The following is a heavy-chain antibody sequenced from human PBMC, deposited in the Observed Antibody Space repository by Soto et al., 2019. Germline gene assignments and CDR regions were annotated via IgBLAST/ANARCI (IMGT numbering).Heavy chain of an antibody. CDR1: GYSISSGYY. Sequence: PSETLSLTCGVSGYSISSGYYWGWIRQPPGKGLEWIGSIYHSGSTYYNPSLKSRVTISVDTSKNQFSLKLSSVTAADTAVYYCVAAAGTHYYYYSMDVWGQGTTVTVSS. CDR2: IYHSGST. D-gene: IGHD6-13*01. J-gene: IGHJ6*02. CDR3: VAAAGTHYYYYSMDV. V-gene: IGHV4-38-2*01.